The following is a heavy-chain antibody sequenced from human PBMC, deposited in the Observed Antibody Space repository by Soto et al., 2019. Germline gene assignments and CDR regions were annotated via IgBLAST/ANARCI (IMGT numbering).Heavy chain of an antibody. CDR3: ARGRYGDY. CDR1: SYTFTSCG. V-gene: IGHV1-18*01. CDR2: ISAHNGNT. J-gene: IGHJ4*02. D-gene: IGHD1-1*01. Sequence: QVHLVQSGAEVKKPGASVKVSCKGSSYTFTSCGITWVRQAPGQGLEWMGWISAHNGNTDYAQKLQGRVTVTRDTSTSTAYMELRSLRSDDTAVYYCARGRYGDYWGQGALVTVSS.